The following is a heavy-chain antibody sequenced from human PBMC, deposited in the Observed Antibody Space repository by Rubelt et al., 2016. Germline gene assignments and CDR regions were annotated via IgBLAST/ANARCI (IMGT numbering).Heavy chain of an antibody. J-gene: IGHJ4*02. CDR1: GYTFTSYG. V-gene: IGHV1-18*01. CDR2: ISAYNGNT. CDR3: ARVEYYYDSSGYSDY. Sequence: QVQLVQSGAEVKKPGASVKVSCKASGYTFTSYGISWVRQAPGQGLEWMGWISAYNGNTNYAQKIQGRVTMTPDTSTGTAYMELRSLRSDDTAVYYCARVEYYYDSSGYSDYWGQGTLVTVSS. D-gene: IGHD3-22*01.